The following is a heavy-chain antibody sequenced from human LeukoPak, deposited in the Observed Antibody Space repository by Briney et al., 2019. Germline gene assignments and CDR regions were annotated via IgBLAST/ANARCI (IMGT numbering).Heavy chain of an antibody. CDR1: GGSFSGYY. Sequence: SQTLSLTCTVYGGSFSGYYCSWIRQPPGKGLEWIVYIHYSGSTNYNPSLKSRVTISVDTSKNRFSLKLSSVTAADTAVYYCARGLFRRSWYYFDYWGQGTLVTVSS. CDR3: ARGLFRRSWYYFDY. J-gene: IGHJ4*02. V-gene: IGHV4-59*01. CDR2: IHYSGST. D-gene: IGHD2-21*01.